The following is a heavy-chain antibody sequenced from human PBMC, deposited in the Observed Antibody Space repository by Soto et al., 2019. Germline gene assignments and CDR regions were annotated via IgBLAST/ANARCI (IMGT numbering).Heavy chain of an antibody. D-gene: IGHD2-15*01. CDR3: ARHSKRFGGYCSGGSCSGWFDP. CDR2: IYYSGST. V-gene: IGHV4-59*08. CDR1: GGSISSYY. Sequence: SETLSLTCTVSGGSISSYYWSWIRQPPGKGLEWIGYIYYSGSTNYNPSLKSRVTISVDTSKNQFSLKLSSVTAADTAVYYCARHSKRFGGYCSGGSCSGWFDPWGQGTLVTVSS. J-gene: IGHJ5*02.